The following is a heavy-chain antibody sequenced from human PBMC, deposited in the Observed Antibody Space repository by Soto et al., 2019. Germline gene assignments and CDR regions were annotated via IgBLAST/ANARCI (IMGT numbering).Heavy chain of an antibody. Sequence: TLSLTCTVSGGSISSGGYYWSWIRQHPGKGLEWIGYIYYSGSTYYNPSLKSRVTISVDTSKNQFSLKLSSVTAADTAVYYCARNGVVPAATHNWFAPRGQGTLVTV. V-gene: IGHV4-31*03. CDR1: GGSISSGGYY. J-gene: IGHJ5*02. D-gene: IGHD2-2*01. CDR2: IYYSGST. CDR3: ARNGVVPAATHNWFAP.